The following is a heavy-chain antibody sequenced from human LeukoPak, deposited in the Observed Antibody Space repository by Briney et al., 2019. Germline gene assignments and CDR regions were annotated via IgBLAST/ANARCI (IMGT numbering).Heavy chain of an antibody. Sequence: SETLSLTCTVSGGSISSSNYYWGWIRQPPGKGLEWIGSIYYSGSTYYNPSPKSRVTISVDTSKDQFSLKLSSVTAADTAVYYCARTYCTDGLRRIDYWGQGTLVTVSS. J-gene: IGHJ4*02. CDR3: ARTYCTDGLRRIDY. CDR2: IYYSGST. D-gene: IGHD2-8*01. CDR1: GGSISSSNYY. V-gene: IGHV4-39*01.